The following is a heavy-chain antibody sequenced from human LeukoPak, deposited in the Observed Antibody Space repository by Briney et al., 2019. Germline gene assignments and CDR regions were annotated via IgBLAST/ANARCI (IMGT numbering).Heavy chain of an antibody. CDR1: GFIFSSYA. J-gene: IGHJ4*02. V-gene: IGHV3-48*04. CDR2: ISSSSSTI. Sequence: PGGSLRLSCAASGFIFSSYAMSWVRQAPGKGLEWVSYISSSSSTIYYADSVKGRFTISRDNAKNSLYLQMNSLRAEDTAVYYCARDDQDYGDYPYYFDYWGQGTLVTVSS. D-gene: IGHD4-17*01. CDR3: ARDDQDYGDYPYYFDY.